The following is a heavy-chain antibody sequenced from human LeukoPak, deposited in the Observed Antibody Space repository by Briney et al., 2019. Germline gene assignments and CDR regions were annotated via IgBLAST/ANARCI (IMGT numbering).Heavy chain of an antibody. CDR2: IYYTGST. V-gene: IGHV4-59*01. D-gene: IGHD6-6*01. J-gene: IGHJ4*02. Sequence: SEPLSLTCTVSGVSFNSYYWNWIRQPPGKRLEWIGYIYYTGSTNYNPSLKSRVTISVDTSKNQFSLKLSSVTAADTAVYYCARGGSRQISSSDFDYWGQGTLVTVSS. CDR3: ARGGSRQISSSDFDY. CDR1: GVSFNSYY.